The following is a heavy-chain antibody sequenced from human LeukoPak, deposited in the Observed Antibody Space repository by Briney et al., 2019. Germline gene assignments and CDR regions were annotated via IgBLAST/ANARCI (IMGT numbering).Heavy chain of an antibody. CDR1: GFTVSSNY. V-gene: IGHV3-66*01. CDR3: ARVEGYCSGGSCYFGYFDY. Sequence: GGSLRLSCAASGFTVSSNYMSWVRQAPGKGLEWVSVIYSGGSTYYADSVKGRFTISRDNSKNTLYLQMNSLRAEDTAVYYCARVEGYCSGGSCYFGYFDYWGQGTLVTVS. CDR2: IYSGGST. D-gene: IGHD2-15*01. J-gene: IGHJ4*02.